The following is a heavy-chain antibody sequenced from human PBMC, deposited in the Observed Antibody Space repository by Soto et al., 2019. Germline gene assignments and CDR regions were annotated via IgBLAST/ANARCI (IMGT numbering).Heavy chain of an antibody. Sequence: GGSLRLSCASSVFPFGDFGMHCLRDSPGKWLEWVAVISHDGSDKFYADSVKARFTISRDNSKNTLYLQMSGLRAEDAAVYYCAKSPDFFCSSANCYRYYFEYWSQGTLVIVS. D-gene: IGHD2-2*02. CDR1: VFPFGDFG. J-gene: IGHJ4*02. CDR3: AKSPDFFCSSANCYRYYFEY. CDR2: ISHDGSDK. V-gene: IGHV3-30*18.